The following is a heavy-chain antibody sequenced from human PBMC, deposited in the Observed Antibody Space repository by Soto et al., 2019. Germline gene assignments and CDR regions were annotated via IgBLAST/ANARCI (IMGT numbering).Heavy chain of an antibody. J-gene: IGHJ5*02. CDR1: GGSFSGYY. D-gene: IGHD5-18*01. CDR2: INHSGST. CDR3: ARVGRRTYSYDLITSKRTYFDP. Sequence: SETLSLTCVVSGGSFSGYYWGWIRQSPGKGLEWIGEINHSGSTKYNPSLKSRVTILVDTSRNKVSLKLKSVTAADTAFYYCARVGRRTYSYDLITSKRTYFDPWGQGTPVTVSS. V-gene: IGHV4-34*01.